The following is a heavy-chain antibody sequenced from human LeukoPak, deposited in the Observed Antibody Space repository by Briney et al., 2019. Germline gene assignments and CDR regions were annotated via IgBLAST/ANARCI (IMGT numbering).Heavy chain of an antibody. CDR3: ARGAMHVFDY. J-gene: IGHJ4*02. D-gene: IGHD2-2*01. V-gene: IGHV3-48*03. CDR1: GFTFSDYE. CDR2: ISTSGSTT. Sequence: PGGSLRLSCAASGFTFSDYEINWVRQAPGKGLEWVSCISTSGSTTYYADSVKGRFTISRDNAKNSLFLQMNTLTDDDTAVYYCARGAMHVFDYWGQGTPVTVSS.